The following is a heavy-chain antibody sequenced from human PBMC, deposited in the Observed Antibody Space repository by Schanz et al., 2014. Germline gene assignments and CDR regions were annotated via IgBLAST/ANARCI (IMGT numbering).Heavy chain of an antibody. CDR3: ARVGQGAVATGSNTFYYYVMDV. D-gene: IGHD6-13*01. V-gene: IGHV4-59*01. J-gene: IGHJ6*02. Sequence: QVQLRESGPGLVRPSETLSLTCTVSGGSLRPYYWSWIRQTPGKGLDCLGYVYFTGSTNYNPSLKSPVTISIDASKNQFSLKLTSVTAADTGVYYCARVGQGAVATGSNTFYYYVMDVWGQGTTVTVSS. CDR1: GGSLRPYY. CDR2: VYFTGST.